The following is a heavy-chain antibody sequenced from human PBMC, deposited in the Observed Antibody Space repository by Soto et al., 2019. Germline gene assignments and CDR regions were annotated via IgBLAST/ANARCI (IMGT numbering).Heavy chain of an antibody. CDR3: STRAYDTNGYYRFDP. D-gene: IGHD3-22*01. Sequence: SDTRSLTCSVYGGSFIGHSWTGIRQSPGKGLEWIGDINHSGRVNYSPSLKSRVTISLDTSKNQFSLTLSAVTAADTAMYYCSTRAYDTNGYYRFDPWGQGTLVTVSS. CDR1: GGSFIGHS. V-gene: IGHV4-34*01. CDR2: INHSGRV. J-gene: IGHJ5*01.